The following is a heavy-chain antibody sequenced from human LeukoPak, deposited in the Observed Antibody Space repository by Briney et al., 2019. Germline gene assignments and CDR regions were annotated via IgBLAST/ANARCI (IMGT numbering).Heavy chain of an antibody. V-gene: IGHV4-4*07. D-gene: IGHD3-22*01. CDR1: GGSISSYY. CDR2: IYNSGST. J-gene: IGHJ3*02. Sequence: SETLSLTCTVSGGSISSYYWSWIRQPAGKGLEWMGRIYNSGSTNHNPSLKSRVTMSVDTSKNQYSLKLSSVTAADTAVYYCARDRGYDISGYYPDAFDIWGQGTMVTVSS. CDR3: ARDRGYDISGYYPDAFDI.